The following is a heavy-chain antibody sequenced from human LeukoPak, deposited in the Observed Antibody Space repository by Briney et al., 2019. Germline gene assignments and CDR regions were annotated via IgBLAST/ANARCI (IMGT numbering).Heavy chain of an antibody. CDR2: INHSVST. D-gene: IGHD6-19*01. Sequence: SETLSLTCAVYGGSFSGYYWSWIRHPPGKGRWCSGEINHSVSTNYNPSLKSRVTISVDTSKNQFSLKLSSVTAADTAVYYCARLLRYSSGFDIWGQGTMVTVSS. CDR3: ARLLRYSSGFDI. CDR1: GGSFSGYY. V-gene: IGHV4-34*01. J-gene: IGHJ3*02.